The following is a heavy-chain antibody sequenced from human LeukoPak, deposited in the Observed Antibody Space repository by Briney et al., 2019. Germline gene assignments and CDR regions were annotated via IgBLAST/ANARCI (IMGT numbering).Heavy chain of an antibody. V-gene: IGHV3-74*01. Sequence: GGSLRLSCAASGNYWMHWVRQAPGKGLVWVSHINSDGSWTSYADSVKGRFTISKDNAKNTVYLQMNNLRAEDTAVYYCVSFYETYWGRGTLVTISS. D-gene: IGHD2-2*01. CDR3: VSFYETY. J-gene: IGHJ4*02. CDR2: INSDGSWT. CDR1: GNYW.